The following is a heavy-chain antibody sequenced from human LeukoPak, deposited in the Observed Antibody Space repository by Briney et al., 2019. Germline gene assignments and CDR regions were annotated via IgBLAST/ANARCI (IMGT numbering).Heavy chain of an antibody. CDR3: ARAGIADTYYFDY. CDR1: GFTFSSYG. J-gene: IGHJ4*02. CDR2: IWYDGSNK. D-gene: IGHD6-13*01. V-gene: IGHV3-33*03. Sequence: GGSLRCSCAAYGFTFSSYGMDWVRPAPGKGREGVAVIWYDGSNKYYADSVKGRFTISRDNSNSTLYLQMNSLRAEDTAVYYCARAGIADTYYFDYWGQGTLVTVSS.